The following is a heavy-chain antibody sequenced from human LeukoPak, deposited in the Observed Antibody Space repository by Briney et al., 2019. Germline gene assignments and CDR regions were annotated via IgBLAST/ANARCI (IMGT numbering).Heavy chain of an antibody. J-gene: IGHJ4*02. Sequence: GGSLRLSCAASGFTFSSYSMNWVRQAPGKGLEWVSSIRSSSSYIYYADSVKGRFTISRDNAKNSLYLQMNSLRAEDTAVYYCASENDCSSTSCYAFDYWGQGTLVTVSS. CDR1: GFTFSSYS. CDR3: ASENDCSSTSCYAFDY. CDR2: IRSSSSYI. V-gene: IGHV3-21*01. D-gene: IGHD2-2*01.